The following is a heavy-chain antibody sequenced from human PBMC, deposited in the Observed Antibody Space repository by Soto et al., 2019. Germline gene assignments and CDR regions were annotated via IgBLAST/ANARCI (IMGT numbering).Heavy chain of an antibody. CDR3: AREPYNTWPFDY. V-gene: IGHV1-8*01. CDR2: MNPNSGNT. J-gene: IGHJ4*02. Sequence: ASLKGYCKTSGYTFTSYDIDWVRQATGQGLEWMGWMNPNSGNTGYAQKFQGRVTMTRNTSISTAYMELSSLRVEDTAVYYCAREPYNTWPFDYWGQGTLVTVSS. CDR1: GYTFTSYD. D-gene: IGHD1-20*01.